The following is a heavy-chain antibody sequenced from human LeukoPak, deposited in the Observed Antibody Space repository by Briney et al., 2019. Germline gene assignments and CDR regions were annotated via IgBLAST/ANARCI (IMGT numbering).Heavy chain of an antibody. CDR3: ARSGLVAADAFDI. Sequence: ASVKVSCRASGYTFTSYYMHWVRQAPGQGLEWMGIINPSGGSTSYAQKFQGRVTMTRDTSTSTVYMELSSLRSEDTAVYYCARSGLVAADAFDIWGQGTMVTVSS. CDR1: GYTFTSYY. V-gene: IGHV1-46*01. D-gene: IGHD5-12*01. CDR2: INPSGGST. J-gene: IGHJ3*02.